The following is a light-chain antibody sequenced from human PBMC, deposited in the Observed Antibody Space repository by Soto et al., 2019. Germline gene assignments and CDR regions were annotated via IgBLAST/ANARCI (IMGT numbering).Light chain of an antibody. V-gene: IGKV1-17*01. CDR3: LLHKSYVWT. J-gene: IGKJ1*01. CDR1: QGIRND. Sequence: DIQMTRSPSSLSASVGDRVTITCRASQGIRNDLSWYQQKPGKAPKRLIYAASSLQGGVPSRFSGSGSGTEFTLTITSLQPEDFATYFCLLHKSYVWTFGQGTKVDIK. CDR2: AAS.